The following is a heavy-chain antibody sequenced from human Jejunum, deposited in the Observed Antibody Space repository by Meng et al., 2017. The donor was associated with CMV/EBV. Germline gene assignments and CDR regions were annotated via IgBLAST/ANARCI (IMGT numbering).Heavy chain of an antibody. V-gene: IGHV4-59*01. CDR3: ARAYSGSYWIEY. CDR1: GGSISTSY. J-gene: IGHJ4*02. D-gene: IGHD1-26*01. Sequence: CNVSGGSISTSYWTWVRQMPGKGLEWIGYVHRSGDTKYNPSLKSRVTISVDTAKNQFSVRLTSVTAADTAVYYCARAYSGSYWIEYWGQGTLVTVSS. CDR2: VHRSGDT.